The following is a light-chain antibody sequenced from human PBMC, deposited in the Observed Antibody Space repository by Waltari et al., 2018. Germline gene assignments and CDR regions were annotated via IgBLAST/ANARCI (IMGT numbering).Light chain of an antibody. CDR2: SDN. J-gene: IGLJ2*01. CDR1: TSNIGANL. V-gene: IGLV1-44*01. CDR3: CSYAGTSTLI. Sequence: QSVLTQPPSASGTPGQRVTISCSGSTSNIGANLVYWYQQLPGTAPKLLIYSDNQRPSGVSDRFSGSKSGNTASLTISGLQTEDEADYYCCSYAGTSTLIFGGGTKLTVL.